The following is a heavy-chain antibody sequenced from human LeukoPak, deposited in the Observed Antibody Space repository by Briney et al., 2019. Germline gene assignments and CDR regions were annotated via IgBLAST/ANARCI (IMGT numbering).Heavy chain of an antibody. V-gene: IGHV3-21*01. CDR2: ISSSSSYI. D-gene: IGHD2-15*01. J-gene: IGHJ3*02. Sequence: PGGSLRLSCAASGFTFSSYSMNWVRQAPGKELEWVSSISSSSSYIYYADSVEGRFTISRDNAKNSLYLQMNSLRAEDTAVYYCARAGGSGGRDAFDIWGQGTMVTVSS. CDR3: ARAGGSGGRDAFDI. CDR1: GFTFSSYS.